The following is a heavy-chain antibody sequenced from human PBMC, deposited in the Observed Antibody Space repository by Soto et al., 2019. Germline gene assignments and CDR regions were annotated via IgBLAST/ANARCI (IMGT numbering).Heavy chain of an antibody. CDR1: GFTFSNYA. CDR2: ISGSGGTI. J-gene: IGHJ6*01. CDR3: VKYHGSGSNFYYHGMDV. D-gene: IGHD3-10*01. V-gene: IGHV3-23*01. Sequence: PGGSLRLSCVASGFTFSNYAMTWVRQGLKKGLEWVSAISGSGGTIYYADSVKGRFTISRDNSQNTMYVQMNNLGAEDTAIYYCVKYHGSGSNFYYHGMDVWGQGTTVTVSS.